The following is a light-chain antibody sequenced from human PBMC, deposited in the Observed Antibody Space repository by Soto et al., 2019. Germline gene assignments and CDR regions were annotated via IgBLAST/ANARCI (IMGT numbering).Light chain of an antibody. CDR1: SSDVGSYNL. CDR3: CSYAGSSTLAVV. J-gene: IGLJ3*02. Sequence: QTVVTQPASVSGSPGQSITISCTGTSSDVGSYNLVSWYQQHPGKAPKLMIYEVSKRPSGVSNRFSGSKSGNTASLTISGLQAEDEADYYCCSYAGSSTLAVVFGGGTKLTVL. V-gene: IGLV2-23*02. CDR2: EVS.